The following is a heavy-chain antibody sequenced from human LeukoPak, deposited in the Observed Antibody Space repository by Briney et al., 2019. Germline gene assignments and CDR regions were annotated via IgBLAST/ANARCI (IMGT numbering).Heavy chain of an antibody. J-gene: IGHJ4*02. CDR1: GFTFSSYG. CDR3: AKVRSSSWYYFDY. D-gene: IGHD6-13*01. CDR2: ISYDGSNK. V-gene: IGHV3-30*18. Sequence: GRSLRLSCAASGFTFSSYGMHWVRQAPGKGLEWVAVISYDGSNKYYADSVKGRFTISRDNSKNTLYLQMNSLRAEDTAVYYCAKVRSSSWYYFDYWGQGTPVTVSS.